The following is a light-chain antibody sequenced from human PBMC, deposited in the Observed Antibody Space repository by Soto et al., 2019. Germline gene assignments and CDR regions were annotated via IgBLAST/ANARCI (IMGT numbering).Light chain of an antibody. Sequence: DIQMTQSPSTLSASVGDRVTITCRASQGISSYLAWYQQNPGKAPKLLIYAASTLQRGVPSRFSGSGSGTDFTLTVSSLQPEDFATYYCQRLDSFPPTFGQGTKLEIK. CDR3: QRLDSFPPT. CDR2: AAS. V-gene: IGKV1-9*01. J-gene: IGKJ2*01. CDR1: QGISSY.